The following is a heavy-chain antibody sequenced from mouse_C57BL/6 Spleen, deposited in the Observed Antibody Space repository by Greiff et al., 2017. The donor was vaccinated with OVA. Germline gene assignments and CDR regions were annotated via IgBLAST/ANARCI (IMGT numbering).Heavy chain of an antibody. CDR3: ARGTDSSGYQDAMDY. Sequence: ESGPGLVKPSQSLSLTCSVPGYSITSGYYWNWIRQFPGNKLEWMGYISYDGSNNYNPSLKNRISITRDTSKNQFFLKLNSVTTEDTATYYCARGTDSSGYQDAMDYWGQGTSVTVSS. D-gene: IGHD3-2*02. V-gene: IGHV3-6*01. CDR2: ISYDGSN. CDR1: GYSITSGYY. J-gene: IGHJ4*01.